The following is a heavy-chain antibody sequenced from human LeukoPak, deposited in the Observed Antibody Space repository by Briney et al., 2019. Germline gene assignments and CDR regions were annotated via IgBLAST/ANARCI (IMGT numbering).Heavy chain of an antibody. Sequence: ASVKVSGNPSGYPFSASGLTWIRQAPGQGLEWMGWVNPYNGDTAYAQSLQGRVTMTTDTSTNTAYMELRSLRSDDTAVYYCTRGGVNSNLLDFWGQGTVVTVSS. CDR1: GYPFSASG. V-gene: IGHV1-18*01. CDR3: TRGGVNSNLLDF. D-gene: IGHD3-10*01. CDR2: VNPYNGDT. J-gene: IGHJ4*02.